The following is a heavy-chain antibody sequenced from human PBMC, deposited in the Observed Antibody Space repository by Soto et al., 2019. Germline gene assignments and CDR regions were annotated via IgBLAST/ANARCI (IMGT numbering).Heavy chain of an antibody. CDR1: GYTFTGYY. D-gene: IGHD3-3*01. CDR3: ARGGTIFGVVIMGYYYGMDV. CDR2: INPNSGGT. V-gene: IGHV1-2*02. Sequence: SVKVSCKASGYTFTGYYMHWVRQAPGQGLEWMGWINPNSGGTNYAQKFQGRVTMTRDTSISTAYMELSRLRSDDTAVYYCARGGTIFGVVIMGYYYGMDVWGQGTTVTVSS. J-gene: IGHJ6*02.